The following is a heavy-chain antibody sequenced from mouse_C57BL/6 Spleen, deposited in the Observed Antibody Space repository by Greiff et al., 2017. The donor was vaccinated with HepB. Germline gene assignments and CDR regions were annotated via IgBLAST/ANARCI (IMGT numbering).Heavy chain of an antibody. V-gene: IGHV1-54*01. J-gene: IGHJ4*01. CDR1: GYAFTNYL. D-gene: IGHD1-1*02. Sequence: QVQLKQSGAELVRPGTSVKVSCKASGYAFTNYLIEWVKQRPGQGLEWIGVFNPGSGGTNYNQKFKGKATMTADKSSSTAYMQLSSLTSEDTAVYFCARYGSYTYAMDYWGQGTSVTVSS. CDR2: FNPGSGGT. CDR3: ARYGSYTYAMDY.